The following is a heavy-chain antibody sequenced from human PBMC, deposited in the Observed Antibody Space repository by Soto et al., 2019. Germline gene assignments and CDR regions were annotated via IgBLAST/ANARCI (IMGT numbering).Heavy chain of an antibody. Sequence: GGSLRLSCATSGLTFSNYAMSWVRQAPGGGLEWVSSMSGSSSTTYYADSVRGRFTISRDRSKNTLYLQMSRLRSDDTAVYYCARDGAYSGYDPDSFDYWGQGTLDTVSS. J-gene: IGHJ4*02. D-gene: IGHD5-12*01. CDR2: MSGSSSTT. CDR3: ARDGAYSGYDPDSFDY. V-gene: IGHV3-23*01. CDR1: GLTFSNYA.